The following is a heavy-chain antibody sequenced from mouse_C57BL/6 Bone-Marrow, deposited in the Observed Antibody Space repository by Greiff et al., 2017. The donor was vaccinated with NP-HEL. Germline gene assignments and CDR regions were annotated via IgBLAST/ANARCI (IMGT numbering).Heavy chain of an antibody. CDR3: ARLLRYPWYFDV. J-gene: IGHJ1*03. CDR2: IYPRSGNT. Sequence: QVQLQQSGAELARPGASVKLSCKASGYTFTSYGISWVKQRTGQGLEWIGEIYPRSGNTYYNEKFKGKATLTADKSSSTAYMELRSLTSEDSAVYFCARLLRYPWYFDVWGTGTTVTVSS. D-gene: IGHD1-1*01. V-gene: IGHV1-81*01. CDR1: GYTFTSYG.